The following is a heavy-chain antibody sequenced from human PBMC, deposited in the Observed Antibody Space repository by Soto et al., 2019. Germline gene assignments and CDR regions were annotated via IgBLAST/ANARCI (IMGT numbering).Heavy chain of an antibody. Sequence: PSETLSLTCAVSGGSISSSNWWTWVRLPPGKGLEWIGEIYPSGITNYSPSLKSRVTMSVDKSKSQFSLKLNSVTAADTAMYYCAREAYKRGATNPFFDYWGQGTLVTVSS. V-gene: IGHV4-4*02. CDR2: IYPSGIT. J-gene: IGHJ4*02. CDR3: AREAYKRGATNPFFDY. D-gene: IGHD1-26*01. CDR1: GGSISSSNW.